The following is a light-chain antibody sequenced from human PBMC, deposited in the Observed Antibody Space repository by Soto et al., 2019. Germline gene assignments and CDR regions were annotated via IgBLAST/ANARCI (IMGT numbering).Light chain of an antibody. Sequence: EIVLTQSPATLSLSPGERATLSCRASQSVGSYLAWYQQKTGQAPRLLIYGTSNRATGIPGRFSGSGSETDFTLTISSLEPEDCGVYYCQHRGKWPRTFGQGTKLKIK. CDR1: QSVGSY. V-gene: IGKV3-11*01. CDR3: QHRGKWPRT. J-gene: IGKJ2*01. CDR2: GTS.